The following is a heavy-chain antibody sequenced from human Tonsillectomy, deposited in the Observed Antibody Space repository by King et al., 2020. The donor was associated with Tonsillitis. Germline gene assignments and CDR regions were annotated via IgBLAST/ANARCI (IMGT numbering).Heavy chain of an antibody. CDR1: GGTFSSYA. D-gene: IGHD6-19*01. Sequence: QLVQSGAEVKKPGSSVKVSCKASGGTFSSYAISWVRQAPGQGLEWMGGIIPIFGTANYAQKFPGRVTITADESPSTDYMELSSLRREDTAVYYCVAVAGTGDDYYYGMDVWGQGTTVTVSS. CDR3: VAVAGTGDDYYYGMDV. J-gene: IGHJ6*02. CDR2: IIPIFGTA. V-gene: IGHV1-69*01.